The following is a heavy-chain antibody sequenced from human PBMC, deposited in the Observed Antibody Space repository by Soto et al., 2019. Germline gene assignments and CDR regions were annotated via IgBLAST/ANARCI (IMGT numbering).Heavy chain of an antibody. V-gene: IGHV4-59*01. CDR2: IYYSGST. J-gene: IGHJ6*03. D-gene: IGHD3-10*01. CDR1: GGSISSYY. Sequence: PSETLSLTCTVSGGSISSYYWSWIRQPPGKGLEWIGYIYYSGSTNYNPPLKSRVTISVDTSKNQFSLKLSSVTAADTAVYYRARDATMVRGVEPRYYYYYMYVWSKGTTVTVSS. CDR3: ARDATMVRGVEPRYYYYYMYV.